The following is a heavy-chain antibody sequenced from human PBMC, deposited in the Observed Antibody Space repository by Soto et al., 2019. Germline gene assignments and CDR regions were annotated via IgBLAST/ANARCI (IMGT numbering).Heavy chain of an antibody. CDR1: GGSISCSNW. Sequence: PSETLSLTCRVSGGSISCSNWWSWVRQPPGKGLEWIGEIYHSGSTNYNPSLKSRVTISVDTSKNQFSLKLSSVTAADTAVYYCARVGGYGSLFDWGQGTLVTVSS. D-gene: IGHD3-10*01. J-gene: IGHJ4*02. CDR2: IYHSGST. CDR3: ARVGGYGSLFD. V-gene: IGHV4-4*02.